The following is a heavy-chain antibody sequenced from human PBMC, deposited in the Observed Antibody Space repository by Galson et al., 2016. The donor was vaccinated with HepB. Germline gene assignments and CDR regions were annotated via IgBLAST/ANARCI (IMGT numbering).Heavy chain of an antibody. CDR1: GFSYSNYW. CDR3: ARGVYTYGNGAEY. Sequence: SLRLSCAASGFSYSNYWMHWVRHTPGKGLVWVARINSDGTYISYADSVKGRFTISRDNAKRTLFLQMNSLSAEDTAVYYCARGVYTYGNGAEYGGPGTLVTVSS. J-gene: IGHJ4*02. D-gene: IGHD2-8*01. CDR2: INSDGTYI. V-gene: IGHV3-74*01.